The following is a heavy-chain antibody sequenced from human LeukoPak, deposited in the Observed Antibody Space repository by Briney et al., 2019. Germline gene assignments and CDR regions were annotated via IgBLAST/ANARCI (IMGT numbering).Heavy chain of an antibody. CDR1: GFTFGSFW. V-gene: IGHV3-7*05. Sequence: GGSLRLSCAASGFTFGSFWMTWVRQAPGKGLEWLANIKQDGSEKYYVDSVKGRFTISRDNAKNSLYLQMNSLRPDDTAVYYCARVRGTYYMDVWGQGTTVTVSS. J-gene: IGHJ6*02. CDR2: IKQDGSEK. D-gene: IGHD3-10*01. CDR3: ARVRGTYYMDV.